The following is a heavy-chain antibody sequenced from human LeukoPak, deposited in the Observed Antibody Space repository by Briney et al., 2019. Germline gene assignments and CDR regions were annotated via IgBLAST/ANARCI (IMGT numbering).Heavy chain of an antibody. V-gene: IGHV1-69*13. CDR2: IIPIFGTA. Sequence: ASVKVSCKASGGTFSSYAISWVRQAPGQGLEWMGGIIPIFGTANYAQKFQGRVTITADESTSTAYMELSSLRSEDTAVYYCARGPDIVVVPAAILWFDPWGQGPLVSVSS. J-gene: IGHJ5*02. CDR3: ARGPDIVVVPAAILWFDP. D-gene: IGHD2-2*02. CDR1: GGTFSSYA.